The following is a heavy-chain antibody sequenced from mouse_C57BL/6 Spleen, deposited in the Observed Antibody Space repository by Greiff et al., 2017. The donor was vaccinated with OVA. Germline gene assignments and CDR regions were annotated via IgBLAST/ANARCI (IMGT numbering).Heavy chain of an antibody. V-gene: IGHV1-59*01. D-gene: IGHD2-3*01. CDR3: ARGKDDYLDY. J-gene: IGHJ2*01. CDR1: GYTFTSYW. CDR2: IDPSDSYT. Sequence: VQLQQPGAELVRPGTSVKLSCKASGYTFTSYWMHWVKQRPGQGLEWIGVIDPSDSYTNYNQKFKGKATLTVDTSSSTAYMQLSSLTSEDSAVYYYARGKDDYLDYWGQGTTLTVSS.